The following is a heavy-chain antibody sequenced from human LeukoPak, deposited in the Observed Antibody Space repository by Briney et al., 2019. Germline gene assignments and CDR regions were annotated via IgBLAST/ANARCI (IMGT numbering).Heavy chain of an antibody. CDR1: GGSFSGYY. V-gene: IGHV4-34*01. CDR2: INHSGST. CDR3: ARKGRYCSGGSCYQTRYYYYYMDV. Sequence: SETLSLTCAVYGGSFSGYYWSRIRQPPGKGLEWIGEINHSGSTNYNPSLKSRVTISVDTSKNQFSLKLSSVTAADTAVYYCARKGRYCSGGSCYQTRYYYYYMDVWGKGTTVTVSS. J-gene: IGHJ6*03. D-gene: IGHD2-15*01.